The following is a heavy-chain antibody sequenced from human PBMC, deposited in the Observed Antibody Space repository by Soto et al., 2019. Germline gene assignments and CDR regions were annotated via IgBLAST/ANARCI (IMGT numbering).Heavy chain of an antibody. CDR3: ARSSGYYDFWSGQGYYYYYMDV. CDR1: GGSFSGYY. V-gene: IGHV4-34*01. Sequence: TSETLSLTCAVYGGSFSGYYWSWIRQPPGKGLEWIGEINHSGSTNYNPSLKSRVTISVDTSKNQFSLKLSSVTAADTAVYYCARSSGYYDFWSGQGYYYYYMDVWGKGTTVTVSS. D-gene: IGHD3-3*01. J-gene: IGHJ6*03. CDR2: INHSGST.